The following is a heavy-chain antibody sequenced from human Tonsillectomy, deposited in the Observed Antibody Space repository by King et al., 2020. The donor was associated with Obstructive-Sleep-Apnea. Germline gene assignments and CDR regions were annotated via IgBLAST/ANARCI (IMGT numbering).Heavy chain of an antibody. CDR1: VGSISNYY. D-gene: IGHD5-12*01. J-gene: IGHJ4*02. CDR3: ARHRGVEDYGGYGDYFDY. V-gene: IGHV4-59*08. CDR2: MYYSGNT. Sequence: QLQLQESGPGLVKPSETLSLTCTVSVGSISNYYWSWIRQPPGKGLEWIGYMYYSGNTNFNPSLKSRVTISADTSKIQFSLRLSSVTAADTAVYYCARHRGVEDYGGYGDYFDYWGQGTLVTVSS.